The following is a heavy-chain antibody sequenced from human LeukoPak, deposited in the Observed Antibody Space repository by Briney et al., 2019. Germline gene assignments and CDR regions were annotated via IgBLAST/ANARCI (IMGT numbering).Heavy chain of an antibody. Sequence: GGSLRLSCAASGFNVSNNYMTWVRQAPGKGLEWVSLIYSSGSTYYADSVKGRFTISRDNSKNTLYLQVSSLRAEDTAVYYCARRGDGGRSFDYWGQGTLVTVSS. CDR2: IYSSGST. J-gene: IGHJ4*02. CDR3: ARRGDGGRSFDY. D-gene: IGHD4-23*01. CDR1: GFNVSNNY. V-gene: IGHV3-53*01.